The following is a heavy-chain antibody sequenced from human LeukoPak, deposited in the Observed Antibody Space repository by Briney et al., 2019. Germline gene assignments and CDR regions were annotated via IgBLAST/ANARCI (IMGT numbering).Heavy chain of an antibody. Sequence: ASVKVSCKASGYTFTGYYMHWVRQAPGQGLEWMGWMNPNSGNTGYAQKFQGRVTMTRNTSISTAYMELSSLRSEDTAVYYCARGYGYGSTSPGEYWGQGTLVTVSS. D-gene: IGHD2-2*01. CDR2: MNPNSGNT. CDR3: ARGYGYGSTSPGEY. J-gene: IGHJ4*02. CDR1: GYTFTGYY. V-gene: IGHV1-8*02.